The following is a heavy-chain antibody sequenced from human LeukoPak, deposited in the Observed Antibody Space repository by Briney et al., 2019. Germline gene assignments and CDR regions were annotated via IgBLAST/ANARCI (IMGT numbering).Heavy chain of an antibody. CDR2: ISNNGGYT. CDR1: GSTFSSSA. D-gene: IGHD1-26*01. V-gene: IGHV3-23*01. J-gene: IGHJ3*02. CDR3: ARDMVGATLAFDI. Sequence: GGSLRLSCAASGSTFSSSAMSWVRQAPGKGLEWVSAISNNGGYTYYADSVQGRFTISRDNSKSTLCLQMNSLRAEDTAVYYCARDMVGATLAFDIWGQGTMVTVSS.